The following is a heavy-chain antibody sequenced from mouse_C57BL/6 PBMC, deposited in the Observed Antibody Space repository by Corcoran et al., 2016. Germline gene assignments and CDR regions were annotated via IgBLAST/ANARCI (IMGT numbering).Heavy chain of an antibody. D-gene: IGHD3-2*02. CDR2: IYPGDGDT. Sequence: QVQLQQSGAELVKPGASVKISCKASGYAFSSYWMNWVKQRPGKGLEWIGQIYPGDGDTNYNGKFKGKATLTADKSSSTAYMQLSSLTSEDSAVYFCAREAAGPTAQARGFDYWGQGTTRTVSS. V-gene: IGHV1-80*01. CDR1: GYAFSSYW. J-gene: IGHJ2*01. CDR3: AREAAGPTAQARGFDY.